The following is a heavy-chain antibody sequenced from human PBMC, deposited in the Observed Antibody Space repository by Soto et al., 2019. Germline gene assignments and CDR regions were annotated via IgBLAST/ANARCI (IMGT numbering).Heavy chain of an antibody. V-gene: IGHV1-18*01. Sequence: QVQLVQSGAEVKKPGASVKVSCKASGYTFTSYGISWVRQAPGQGLEWMGWISAYNGNTNYAQKLQGRVTMTTDTSTSTVYMELRSLRSDDTAVYYCARIRGPPQGGRWFDPWGQGTLVTVSS. D-gene: IGHD3-16*01. CDR2: ISAYNGNT. CDR3: ARIRGPPQGGRWFDP. CDR1: GYTFTSYG. J-gene: IGHJ5*02.